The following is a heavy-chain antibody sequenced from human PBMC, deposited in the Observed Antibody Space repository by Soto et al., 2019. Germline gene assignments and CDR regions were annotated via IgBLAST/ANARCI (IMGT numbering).Heavy chain of an antibody. Sequence: HPGGSLRLSCAGSGFTFSDHYMDWVRQAPGKGLEWVGRSRNKAKKYTTEYAASVKGRFTISRDDSKNSLYLQMNSLKTEDTAVYYCARISAAVSNAFDIWGQGTKVTVSS. V-gene: IGHV3-72*01. CDR3: ARISAAVSNAFDI. J-gene: IGHJ3*02. CDR1: GFTFSDHY. D-gene: IGHD6-13*01. CDR2: SRNKAKKYTT.